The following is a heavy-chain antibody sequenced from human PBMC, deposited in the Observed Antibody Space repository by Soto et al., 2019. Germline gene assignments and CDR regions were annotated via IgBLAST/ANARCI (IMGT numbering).Heavy chain of an antibody. Sequence: SETLSLTCTVSGGSISSGGYYWSWIRQHPGKGLEWIGYIYYSGSTYYNPSLKSRVTISVDTSKNQFSLKLSSVTAADTAVYYCAGDHIGFGEFLDAFDIWGQGTMVTVSS. V-gene: IGHV4-31*03. CDR2: IYYSGST. D-gene: IGHD3-10*01. J-gene: IGHJ3*02. CDR1: GGSISSGGYY. CDR3: AGDHIGFGEFLDAFDI.